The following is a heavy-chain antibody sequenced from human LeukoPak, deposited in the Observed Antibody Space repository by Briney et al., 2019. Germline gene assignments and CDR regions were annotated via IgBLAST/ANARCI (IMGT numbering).Heavy chain of an antibody. Sequence: GGSLRLSCSASGFTFSTYWMHWVRQAPGKGLVWVSRIKNDGSTNYADSVKGRFTISRDNAKNTVSLQMNSLRAEDTGVYYCARAPSEIGGYYPEYFRHWGQGTLVTVSS. CDR3: ARAPSEIGGYYPEYFRH. D-gene: IGHD3-22*01. CDR2: IKNDGST. CDR1: GFTFSTYW. J-gene: IGHJ1*01. V-gene: IGHV3-74*01.